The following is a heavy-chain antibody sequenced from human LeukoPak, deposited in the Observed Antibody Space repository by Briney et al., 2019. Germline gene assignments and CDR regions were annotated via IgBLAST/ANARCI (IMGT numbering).Heavy chain of an antibody. Sequence: PSETLSLTCAVYGGSFSGYYWSWIRQPPGKGLEWIGEINHSGSTNYNPSLKSRVTISVGTSKNQFSLKLSSVTAADTAVYYCARGPPSRGYSYGAPYYYYYMDVWGKGTTVTVSS. D-gene: IGHD5-18*01. CDR1: GGSFSGYY. V-gene: IGHV4-34*01. CDR2: INHSGST. J-gene: IGHJ6*03. CDR3: ARGPPSRGYSYGAPYYYYYMDV.